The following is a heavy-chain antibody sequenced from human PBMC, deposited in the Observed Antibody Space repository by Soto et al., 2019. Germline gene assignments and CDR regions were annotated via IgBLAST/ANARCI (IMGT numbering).Heavy chain of an antibody. CDR3: ATTPEDTATYYFDY. V-gene: IGHV4-39*01. CDR2: IYYSGST. CDR1: GGSISSSSYY. J-gene: IGHJ4*02. Sequence: SETLSLTCTVSGGSISSSSYYWGWIRQPPGKGLEWIGSIYYSGSTYYNPSLKSRVTISVDTSKNQFSLKLSSVTAADTAVYYCATTPEDTATYYFDYWGQGTLVTVS. D-gene: IGHD5-18*01.